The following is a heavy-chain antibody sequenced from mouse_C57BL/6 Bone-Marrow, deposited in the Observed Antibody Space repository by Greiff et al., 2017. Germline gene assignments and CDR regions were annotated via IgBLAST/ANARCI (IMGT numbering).Heavy chain of an antibody. CDR1: GYTFTDYY. CDR2: INPYNGGT. J-gene: IGHJ2*01. Sequence: VQLQQSGPVLVKPGASVKMSCKASGYTFTDYYMNWVKQSHGQSLEWIGVINPYNGGTSYNQKFKGKATLTVDQSSSTAYMELNSLTSEDYAVYYCARNDGWLLRSFDYWGQGTTLTVSS. V-gene: IGHV1-19*01. CDR3: ARNDGWLLRSFDY. D-gene: IGHD2-3*01.